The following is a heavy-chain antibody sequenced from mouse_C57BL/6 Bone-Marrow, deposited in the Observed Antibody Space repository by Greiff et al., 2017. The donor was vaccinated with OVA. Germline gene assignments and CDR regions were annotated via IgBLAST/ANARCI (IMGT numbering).Heavy chain of an antibody. CDR1: GFTFSDFY. CDR2: ISNGGGST. CDR3: ARLDAMDY. J-gene: IGHJ4*01. Sequence: EVNLVESGGGSVQPGGSLKLSCAASGFTFSDFYMYWIRQTPEKRLEWVAYISNGGGSTYYPDTVKGRFTISRDNAKNTLYLQMSRLKSEDTAMYYCARLDAMDYWGQGTSVTVSS. V-gene: IGHV5-12*01.